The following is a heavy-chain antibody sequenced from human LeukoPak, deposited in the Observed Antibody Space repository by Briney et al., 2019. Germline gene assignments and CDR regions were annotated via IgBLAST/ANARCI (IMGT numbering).Heavy chain of an antibody. J-gene: IGHJ3*02. CDR3: ASVVWKRAFDI. V-gene: IGHV3-30-3*01. CDR2: ISYDGSNK. D-gene: IGHD2-2*01. CDR1: GFTFSSYA. Sequence: GGSLRLSCAASGFTFSSYAMSWVRQAPGKGLEWVAVISYDGSNKYYADSAKGRFTISRDNSKNTLYLQMNSLRAEDTAVYYCASVVWKRAFDIWGQGTMVTVSS.